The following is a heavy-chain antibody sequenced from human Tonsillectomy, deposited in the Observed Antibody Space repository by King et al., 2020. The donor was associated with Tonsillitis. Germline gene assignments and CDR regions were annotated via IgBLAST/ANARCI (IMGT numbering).Heavy chain of an antibody. J-gene: IGHJ6*03. V-gene: IGHV3-30-3*01. D-gene: IGHD2-2*01. Sequence: GQLVQSGGGVVQPGRSLRLSCAASGFTFTTYAMHWVRQAPGKGLEWVAFISYDGSNNSYTDSVKGRYTISRDNSKNTLYLQMNSLSAEDTAVYYCARAGFCDSTSCYRYYYYMDVWGKGTTVTVSS. CDR2: ISYDGSNN. CDR1: GFTFTTYA. CDR3: ARAGFCDSTSCYRYYYYMDV.